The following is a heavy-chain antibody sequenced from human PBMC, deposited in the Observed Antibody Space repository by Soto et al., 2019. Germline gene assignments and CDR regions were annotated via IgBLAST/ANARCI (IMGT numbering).Heavy chain of an antibody. D-gene: IGHD3-3*01. CDR3: TTDRPWYYDFWSGHY. Sequence: GGSLRLSCAASGFTFSNAWMSWVRQAPGKGLEWVGRIKSKTDGGTTDYAAPVKGRFTISRDDSKNTLYLQMNSLKTEDTAVYYCTTDRPWYYDFWSGHYWGQGTLVTVSS. CDR2: IKSKTDGGTT. J-gene: IGHJ4*02. CDR1: GFTFSNAW. V-gene: IGHV3-15*01.